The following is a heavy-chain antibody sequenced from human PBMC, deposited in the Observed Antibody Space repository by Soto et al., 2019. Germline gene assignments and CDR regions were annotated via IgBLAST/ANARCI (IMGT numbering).Heavy chain of an antibody. CDR2: INPAGCRT. CDR1: GYSFSNSY. CDR3: GRVYGTSYDTLTGLWGGHFDY. Sequence: QVQLVQSGAEEKQPGASVKVSCKASGYSFSNSYVVWVRQAPGQGLEWMGVINPAGCRTTYAQKFQDRVTMTRDTSTSTVYIELISLRSEDTAVFYCGRVYGTSYDTLTGLWGGHFDYWGQGTQVTVSS. V-gene: IGHV1-46*03. J-gene: IGHJ4*02. D-gene: IGHD3-9*01.